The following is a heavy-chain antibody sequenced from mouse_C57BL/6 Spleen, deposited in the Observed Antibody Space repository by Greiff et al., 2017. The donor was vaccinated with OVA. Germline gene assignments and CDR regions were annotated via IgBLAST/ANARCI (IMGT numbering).Heavy chain of an antibody. CDR2: IYPGSGST. V-gene: IGHV1-55*01. Sequence: QVQLQQPGAELVKPGASVKMSCKASGYTFTSYWITWVKQRPGQGLEWIGDIYPGSGSTNYNEKFKGKATLTVDTSSSTAYMQLSSLTSEDSAVYDCAGSGSSYGYDIDYWGQGTSVTVSS. CDR3: AGSGSSYGYDIDY. CDR1: GYTFTSYW. D-gene: IGHD1-1*01. J-gene: IGHJ4*01.